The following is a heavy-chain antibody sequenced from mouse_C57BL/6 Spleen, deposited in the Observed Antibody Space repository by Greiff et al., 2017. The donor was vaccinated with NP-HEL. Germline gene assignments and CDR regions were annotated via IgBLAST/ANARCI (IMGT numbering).Heavy chain of an antibody. J-gene: IGHJ3*01. CDR1: GYTFTDYN. CDR3: ARQRTLAWFAY. V-gene: IGHV1-22*01. CDR2: INPNNGGT. Sequence: EVKLMESGPELVKPGASVKMSCKASGYTFTDYNMHWVKQSHGKSLEWIGYINPNNGGTSYNQKFKGKATLTVNKSSSTAYMELRSLTSEDSAVYYCARQRTLAWFAYWGQGTLVTVSA.